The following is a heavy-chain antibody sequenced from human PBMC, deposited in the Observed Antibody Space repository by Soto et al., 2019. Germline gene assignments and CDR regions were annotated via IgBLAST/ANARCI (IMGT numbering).Heavy chain of an antibody. V-gene: IGHV1-69*13. Sequence: SVKVSCKASGGTFSSYAISWVRQAPGQGLEWMGGIIPIFGTANYAQKFQGRVTITADESTSTAYMELSSLRSEDTAVYYCASEPAGYCSGGSCLIDYWGQGTLVTVPS. J-gene: IGHJ4*02. CDR3: ASEPAGYCSGGSCLIDY. CDR2: IIPIFGTA. CDR1: GGTFSSYA. D-gene: IGHD2-15*01.